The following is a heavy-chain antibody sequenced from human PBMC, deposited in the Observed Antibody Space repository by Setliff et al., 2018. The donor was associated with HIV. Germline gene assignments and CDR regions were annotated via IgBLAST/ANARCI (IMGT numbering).Heavy chain of an antibody. V-gene: IGHV5-51*01. CDR2: IYPGDSDT. CDR1: GYIFTTYW. Sequence: PGESLKISCKGSGYIFTTYWIAWVRQLPGKSLEWMGIIYPGDSDTRYSPSFKGHVTISVDESISTTYLQWSSLEASDTAMYYCATGPAGYTSGWYGIDFWGQGTLVTVSS. CDR3: ATGPAGYTSGWYGIDF. D-gene: IGHD6-19*01. J-gene: IGHJ4*02.